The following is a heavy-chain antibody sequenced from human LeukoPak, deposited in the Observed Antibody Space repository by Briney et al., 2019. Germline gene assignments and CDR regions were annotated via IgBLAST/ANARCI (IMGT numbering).Heavy chain of an antibody. Sequence: ASVKVSCKASGYTFTSYGISWVRQAPGQGLEWKGWISAYNGNTNYAQKLQGRVTMTTDTSTSTAYMELRSLRSDDTAVYYCARDYDILTDYYFPAYWGQGTLVTVSS. CDR1: GYTFTSYG. CDR3: ARDYDILTDYYFPAY. J-gene: IGHJ4*02. D-gene: IGHD3-9*01. V-gene: IGHV1-18*01. CDR2: ISAYNGNT.